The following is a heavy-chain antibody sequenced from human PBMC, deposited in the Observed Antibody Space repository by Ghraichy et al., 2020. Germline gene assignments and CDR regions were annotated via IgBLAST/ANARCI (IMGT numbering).Heavy chain of an antibody. CDR2: IKQDGSEK. Sequence: GESLNISCAASGFTFSSYWMTWVRQAPGKGLEWVANIKQDGSEKYYVDSVKGRFTISRDNAKNSLYLQMNSLRAEDTAVYYCASGGYCSGGSCYSVGYWGQGTLVTVSS. D-gene: IGHD2-15*01. CDR1: GFTFSSYW. J-gene: IGHJ4*02. V-gene: IGHV3-7*03. CDR3: ASGGYCSGGSCYSVGY.